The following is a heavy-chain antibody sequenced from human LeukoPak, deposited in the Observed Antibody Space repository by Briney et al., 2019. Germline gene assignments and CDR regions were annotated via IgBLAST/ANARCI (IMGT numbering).Heavy chain of an antibody. J-gene: IGHJ5*02. CDR1: GYTFTGYY. CDR2: INPNSGGT. Sequence: GASVKVSCKASGYTFTGYYMHWVRQAPGQGLEWMGWINPNSGGTNYAQKFQGRVTMTRDTSISTAYMELSRLRSDDTAVYYCARDRPHFGSGSTHPSNWFDPWGPGTLVTVSS. V-gene: IGHV1-2*02. CDR3: ARDRPHFGSGSTHPSNWFDP. D-gene: IGHD3-10*01.